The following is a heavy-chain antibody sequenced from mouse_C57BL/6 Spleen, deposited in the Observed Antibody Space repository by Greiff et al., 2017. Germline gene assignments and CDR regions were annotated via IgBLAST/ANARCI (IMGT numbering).Heavy chain of an antibody. CDR3: AREDGMGLRPREFAY. J-gene: IGHJ3*01. D-gene: IGHD2-4*01. V-gene: IGHV3-1*01. CDR2: ISYSGST. Sequence: EVKLVESGPGMVKPSQSLSLTCTVTGYSITSGYDWHWIRHFPGNKLEWMGYISYSGSTNYNPSLKSRISITHDTSKNQFFLKLNSVTTEDTATYYCAREDGMGLRPREFAYWGQGTLVTVSA. CDR1: GYSITSGYD.